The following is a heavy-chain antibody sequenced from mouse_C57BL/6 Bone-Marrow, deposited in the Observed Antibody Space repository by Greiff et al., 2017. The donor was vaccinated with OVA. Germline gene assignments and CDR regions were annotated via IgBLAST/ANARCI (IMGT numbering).Heavy chain of an antibody. J-gene: IGHJ3*01. D-gene: IGHD2-14*01. Sequence: EVQLQQSGAELVRPGASVRLSCTASGFNIKDDYMHWVKQRPEQGLEWIGWIDPETGDTEYASKFQGKATITADTSSNTAYLQLSSLTSEDTAVYYCTTDRRAYWGQGTLVTVSA. CDR1: GFNIKDDY. CDR2: IDPETGDT. V-gene: IGHV14-4*01. CDR3: TTDRRAY.